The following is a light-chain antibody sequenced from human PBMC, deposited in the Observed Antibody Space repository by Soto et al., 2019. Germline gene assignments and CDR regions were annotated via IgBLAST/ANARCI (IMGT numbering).Light chain of an antibody. V-gene: IGKV1-5*03. CDR2: EAS. CDR3: QQYDDYPLA. Sequence: DIQVTQSPSTLSASVGDSVTITCRASQSISNWLAWYQQKPGKAPKLLIYEASSLESVVPSRFGVSGSGTEFTLTISGRQPDDFATYFCQQYDDYPLAFGGGTKVEIK. J-gene: IGKJ4*01. CDR1: QSISNW.